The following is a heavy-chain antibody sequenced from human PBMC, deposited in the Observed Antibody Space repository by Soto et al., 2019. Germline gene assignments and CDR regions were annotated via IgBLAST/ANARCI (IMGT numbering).Heavy chain of an antibody. J-gene: IGHJ3*02. V-gene: IGHV3-48*01. CDR2: ISSSSSTI. D-gene: IGHD3-3*01. Sequence: GGSLRLSCAASGFTFSSYSMNWVRQAPGKGLEWVSYISSSSSTIYYADSVKGRFTISRDNAKNSLYLQMNSLRAEDTAVYYCARRFGTIFGVVHRFALDSWGQGTMVTVSS. CDR1: GFTFSSYS. CDR3: ARRFGTIFGVVHRFALDS.